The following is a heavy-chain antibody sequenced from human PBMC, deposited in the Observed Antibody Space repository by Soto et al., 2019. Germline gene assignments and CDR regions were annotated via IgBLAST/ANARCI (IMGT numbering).Heavy chain of an antibody. J-gene: IGHJ4*02. CDR2: ISSNSATR. D-gene: IGHD6-6*01. CDR1: GFTFSYYG. CDR3: ARGGAARPDY. Sequence: GGSLRLSCAASGFTFSYYGMNWVRQAPGKGLAWVSYISSNSATRQYADSVKGRFTISRDKAKNSLYLQMNSLRDEDTAVYYCARGGAARPDYWGQGTLVTVSS. V-gene: IGHV3-48*02.